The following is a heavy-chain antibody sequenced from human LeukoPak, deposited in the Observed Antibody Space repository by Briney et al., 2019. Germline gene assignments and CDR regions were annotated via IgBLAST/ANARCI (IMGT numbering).Heavy chain of an antibody. CDR1: GGSISSYY. CDR3: ARDSRNDFWSGYYKTLYYYYGMDV. D-gene: IGHD3-3*01. J-gene: IGHJ6*02. CDR2: IYYSGST. Sequence: SETLSLTCTVSGGSISSYYWSWIRQPPGKGLEWIGYIYYSGSTNYSPSLKSRVTISVDTSKNQFSLKLSSVTAADTAVYYCARDSRNDFWSGYYKTLYYYYGMDVWGQGTTVTVSS. V-gene: IGHV4-59*01.